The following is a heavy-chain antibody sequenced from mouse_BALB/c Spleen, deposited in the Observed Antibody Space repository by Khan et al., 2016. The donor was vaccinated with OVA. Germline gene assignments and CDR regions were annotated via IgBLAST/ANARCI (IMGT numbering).Heavy chain of an antibody. Sequence: QVQLKQSGPGLVAPSQSLSITCTVSGFSLTSYGVHWVRQPPGKGLEWLGVIWAGGSTNYNSALISRLSISKDNSKSQVVLKMNRLQTYDIAMYECGRLEDIWGQGTTLTVSS. CDR2: IWAGGST. J-gene: IGHJ2*01. D-gene: IGHD1-3*01. CDR3: GRLEDI. CDR1: GFSLTSYG. V-gene: IGHV2-9*02.